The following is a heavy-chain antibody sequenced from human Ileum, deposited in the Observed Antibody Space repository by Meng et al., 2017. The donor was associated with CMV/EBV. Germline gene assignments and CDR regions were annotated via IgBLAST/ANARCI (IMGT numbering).Heavy chain of an antibody. D-gene: IGHD5-18*01. J-gene: IGHJ5*02. CDR3: ARGGQLFDH. CDR1: GFTFSSYW. Sequence: GESLKISCAASGFTFSSYWMRWVRQAPGKGLEWVANIKEDGSEKYYVDSVKGRFTISRDKAKNSLCLQMDSLRSEDTAVYYCARGGQLFDHWGQGTLVTVSS. V-gene: IGHV3-7*01. CDR2: IKEDGSEK.